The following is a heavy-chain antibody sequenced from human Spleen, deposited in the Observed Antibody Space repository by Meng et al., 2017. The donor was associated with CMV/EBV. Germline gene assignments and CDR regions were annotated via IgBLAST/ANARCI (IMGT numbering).Heavy chain of an antibody. V-gene: IGHV4-34*01. CDR1: RVSVSVYS. CDR3: ARGHVVRGVFDY. Sequence: RSGSRVSVSVYSRSWIRQPPGKVLEWIGEINHSGSTNYNPTLKSRVTMSVDTSKNQFSLKLSSVTAADTAVYYCARGHVVRGVFDYWGQGTLVTVSS. CDR2: INHSGST. J-gene: IGHJ4*02. D-gene: IGHD3-10*01.